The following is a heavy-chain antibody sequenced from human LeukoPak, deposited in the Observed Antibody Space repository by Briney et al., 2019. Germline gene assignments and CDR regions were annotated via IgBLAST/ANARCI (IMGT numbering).Heavy chain of an antibody. J-gene: IGHJ2*01. Sequence: SVKVSCKASGGTFSSYAISWVRQAPGQGLEWMGRIIPIFGTANYAQKFQGRVTITTDESTSTAYMELSSLRSEDAAVYYCARGGIAAAGTYYWYFDLWGRGTLVTVSS. CDR3: ARGGIAAAGTYYWYFDL. V-gene: IGHV1-69*05. CDR1: GGTFSSYA. D-gene: IGHD6-13*01. CDR2: IIPIFGTA.